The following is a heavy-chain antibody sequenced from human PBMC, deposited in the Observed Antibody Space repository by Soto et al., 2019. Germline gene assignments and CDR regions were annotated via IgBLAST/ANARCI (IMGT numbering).Heavy chain of an antibody. CDR2: IYPGDSDT. CDR1: GYSFTRYW. Sequence: GESLKISCKGSGYSFTRYWIGWVLQMPGKGLEWMGIIYPGDSDTRYSPSFQGQVTISADKSISTAYLQWSSLKASDTAMYYCTLSLGRYCSGGSCYGIYGMDVWGQGATVTVSS. V-gene: IGHV5-51*01. D-gene: IGHD2-15*01. J-gene: IGHJ6*02. CDR3: TLSLGRYCSGGSCYGIYGMDV.